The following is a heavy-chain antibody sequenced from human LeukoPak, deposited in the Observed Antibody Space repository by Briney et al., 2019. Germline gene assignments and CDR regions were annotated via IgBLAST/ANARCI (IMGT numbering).Heavy chain of an antibody. D-gene: IGHD4/OR15-4a*01. CDR1: GYPFSGHD. Sequence: ASVKVSCKPSGYPFSGHDINWVRRAPGQGLEWMGWIKPNSGDTNYAQKFQGRLTMTRDTTISTVYMELNRLTSDDTAVYFCASVDELVLAIVFWGEGTLVTVSS. V-gene: IGHV1-2*02. CDR3: ASVDELVLAIVF. J-gene: IGHJ4*02. CDR2: IKPNSGDT.